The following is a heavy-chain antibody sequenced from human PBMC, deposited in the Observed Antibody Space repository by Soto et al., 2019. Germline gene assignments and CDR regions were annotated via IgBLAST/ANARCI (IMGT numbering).Heavy chain of an antibody. J-gene: IGHJ6*02. Sequence: EVQLVESGGGLVQPGGSLRLSCAASGFTLSAYSMNWVRQAPGKGLEWISFINSGSDTIYYGDSVKGRFTISRDNAKNALYLQMNSLRDDDTAVYCCARPHLDRPTYYGLDVWGQGTTVTVSS. CDR3: ARPHLDRPTYYGLDV. V-gene: IGHV3-48*02. CDR1: GFTLSAYS. D-gene: IGHD3-16*01. CDR2: INSGSDTI.